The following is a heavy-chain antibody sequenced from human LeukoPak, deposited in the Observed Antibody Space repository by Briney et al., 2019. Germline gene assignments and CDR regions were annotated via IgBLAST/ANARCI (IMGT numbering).Heavy chain of an antibody. CDR3: ARVGYSYGSYYFDY. D-gene: IGHD5-18*01. CDR2: INSDASST. Sequence: GGSLRLSCAASGFTFSIYWMHWVHQAPGKGLVWVSRINSDASSTTYADSVKGRFTISRDTARNTLYLQMNSLRAEDTAVYYCARVGYSYGSYYFDYWGQGTLVTVSS. CDR1: GFTFSIYW. J-gene: IGHJ4*02. V-gene: IGHV3-74*01.